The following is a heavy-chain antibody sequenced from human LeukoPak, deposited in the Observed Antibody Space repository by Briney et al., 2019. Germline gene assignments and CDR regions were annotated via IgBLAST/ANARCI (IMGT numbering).Heavy chain of an antibody. CDR3: ASEGSGWYSYYYYMDV. D-gene: IGHD6-19*01. J-gene: IGHJ6*03. Sequence: GGSLRLSCAASGFIVSSNYMSWVRQAPGEGLEWVSVIYSGGSTYYADSVKGRFTISRDNSKNTLYLQMNSLRAEDTAVYYCASEGSGWYSYYYYMDVWGKGTTVTVSS. CDR2: IYSGGST. CDR1: GFIVSSNY. V-gene: IGHV3-66*02.